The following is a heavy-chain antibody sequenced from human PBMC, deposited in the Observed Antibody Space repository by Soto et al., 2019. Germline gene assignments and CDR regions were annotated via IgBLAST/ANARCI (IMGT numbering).Heavy chain of an antibody. CDR2: IYYSGST. Sequence: QVQLQESGPGLVKPSQTLSLTCTVSGGSISSGGYYWSWIRQHPGKGLEWIGYIYYSGSTYYNPSLKSRVTISVDTSKNQFSLKLSSVTAADTAVYYCARGIKYSSSSHSGMDVWGQGTTVTVSS. V-gene: IGHV4-31*03. CDR3: ARGIKYSSSSHSGMDV. CDR1: GGSISSGGYY. J-gene: IGHJ6*02. D-gene: IGHD6-13*01.